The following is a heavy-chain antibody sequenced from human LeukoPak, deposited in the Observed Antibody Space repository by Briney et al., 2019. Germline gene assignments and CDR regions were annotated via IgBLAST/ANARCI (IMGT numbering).Heavy chain of an antibody. J-gene: IGHJ2*01. CDR1: GFTFSSYE. CDR3: ARGAPTVTTYNWYFDL. D-gene: IGHD4-17*01. CDR2: ISSSGSTI. V-gene: IGHV3-48*03. Sequence: GGSLRLSCAASGFTFSSYEMNWVRQAPGKGLEWVSYISSSGSTIYYADSVKGRFTISRDNAKNSLYLQMNSLRAEDTAVYYCARGAPTVTTYNWYFDLWGRGTLVTVSS.